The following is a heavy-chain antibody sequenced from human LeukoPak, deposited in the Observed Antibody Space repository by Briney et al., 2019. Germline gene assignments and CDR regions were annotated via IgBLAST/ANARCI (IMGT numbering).Heavy chain of an antibody. Sequence: ASETLSLTCTVSGGSISSSSYYWGWIRQPPGKGLEWIGSIYYSGSTCYNPSLKSRVTISVDTSKNQFSLKLSSVTAADTAVYYCARRQLVHNWFDPWGQGTLVTVSS. CDR1: GGSISSSSYY. J-gene: IGHJ5*02. CDR3: ARRQLVHNWFDP. V-gene: IGHV4-39*01. D-gene: IGHD6-13*01. CDR2: IYYSGST.